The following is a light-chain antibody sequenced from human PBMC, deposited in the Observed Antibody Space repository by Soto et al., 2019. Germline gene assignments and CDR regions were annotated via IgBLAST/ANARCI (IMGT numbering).Light chain of an antibody. CDR1: SSDVGGYNY. J-gene: IGLJ3*02. V-gene: IGLV2-14*01. CDR2: ATS. CDR3: TSFARGSTVV. Sequence: QSVLTQPASVSGSPGQSITISCTGTSSDVGGYNYVSWYQLHPGKAPKLMIYATSKRPSGVSNRFSGSKSGDTASLTISGLQAEDEADYYCTSFARGSTVVFGGGTKLTVL.